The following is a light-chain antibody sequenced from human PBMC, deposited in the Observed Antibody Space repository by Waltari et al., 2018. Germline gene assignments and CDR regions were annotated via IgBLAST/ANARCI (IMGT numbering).Light chain of an antibody. CDR3: LQYYNTPFT. CDR2: WAS. J-gene: IGKJ3*01. CDR1: QSVLYNSNNKNY. Sequence: DIVMTQPPDSLAVSLGERATINCKSSQSVLYNSNNKNYLAWYQQRPGQSPKLLIYWASTRESGVPDRFSGSGSGTDFTLTISSLQAEDVAVYYCLQYYNTPFTFGPGTTVDVK. V-gene: IGKV4-1*01.